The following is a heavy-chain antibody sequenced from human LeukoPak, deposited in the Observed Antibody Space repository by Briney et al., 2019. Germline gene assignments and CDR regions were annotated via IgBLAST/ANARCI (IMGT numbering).Heavy chain of an antibody. CDR3: ARLIRAAALIDY. CDR2: ISGDNRDT. J-gene: IGHJ4*02. CDR1: GYSFRNYG. Sequence: GTSVKVSCKASGYSFRNYGLTWVRQVPGQGLERMGWISGDNRDTDSAEKFQGRLTMTTDTSTSTAYMDLRSLRSDDTGIYYCARLIRAAALIDYWGQGTLVTVSS. D-gene: IGHD6-13*01. V-gene: IGHV1-18*01.